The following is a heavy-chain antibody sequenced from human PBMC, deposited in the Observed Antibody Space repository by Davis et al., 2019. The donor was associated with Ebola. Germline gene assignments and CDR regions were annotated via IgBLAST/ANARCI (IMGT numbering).Heavy chain of an antibody. D-gene: IGHD4-17*01. V-gene: IGHV3-30*02. CDR1: GLILTNCD. Sequence: GRSRRLSCTTSGLILTNCDMHGVRQAPGKGLEWVAFIRYDGRSKYYADSVKGRFTISRDSSKNTLYLQMNSLKPEDTAAYYCAKGGGDYGESQYYFDYWGQGPLVTVSS. J-gene: IGHJ4*02. CDR2: IRYDGRSK. CDR3: AKGGGDYGESQYYFDY.